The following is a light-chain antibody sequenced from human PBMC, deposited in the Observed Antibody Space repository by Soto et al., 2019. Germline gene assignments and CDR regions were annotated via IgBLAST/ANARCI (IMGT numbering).Light chain of an antibody. CDR1: SSNVGGYNY. CDR3: CSYAGSNTLYV. Sequence: QSVLTQPRSVSGSPGQSVTISCTGTSSNVGGYNYVSWYQHHPGKAPKLVIYDVYNRPSGVPDRFSGSKSDNTASLTISGLQAEDEADYYCCSYAGSNTLYVFGTGTKVTVL. J-gene: IGLJ1*01. CDR2: DVY. V-gene: IGLV2-11*01.